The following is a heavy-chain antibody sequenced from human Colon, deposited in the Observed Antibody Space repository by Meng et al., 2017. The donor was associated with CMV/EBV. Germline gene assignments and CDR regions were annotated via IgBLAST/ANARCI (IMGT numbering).Heavy chain of an antibody. CDR1: VFTCSTYG. J-gene: IGHJ4*02. CDR2: ISRSGAYT. CDR3: AKVFQGYDWNPLDY. V-gene: IGHV3-23*01. Sequence: QRSESGGGLVQPGGSLRLSCLGSVFTCSTYGMSWLRQAPGKGLEWVSGISRSGAYTHYADSVKGRFTISRDNSKNTLSLQMNSLRAEDTAVYYCAKVFQGYDWNPLDYWGQGALVTVSS. D-gene: IGHD1-20*01.